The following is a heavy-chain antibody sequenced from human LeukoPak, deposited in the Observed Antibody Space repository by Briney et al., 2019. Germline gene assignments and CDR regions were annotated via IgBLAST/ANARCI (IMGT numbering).Heavy chain of an antibody. CDR1: GGSISSGDYY. J-gene: IGHJ4*02. V-gene: IGHV4-30-4*01. D-gene: IGHD3-22*01. CDR3: ARDPLIDSSGYPY. CDR2: IYYSGST. Sequence: SQTLSLTCTVSGGSISSGDYYWSWIRQPPGKGLEWIGYIYYSGSTYYNPSLKSRVTISVDTSKSQFSLKLSSVTAADTAVYYCARDPLIDSSGYPYWGQGTPVTVSS.